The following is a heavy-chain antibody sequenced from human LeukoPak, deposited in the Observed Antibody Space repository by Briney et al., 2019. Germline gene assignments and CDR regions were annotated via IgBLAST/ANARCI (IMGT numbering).Heavy chain of an antibody. V-gene: IGHV3-30*02. J-gene: IGHJ6*03. Sequence: GGPLRLSCAASGFTFSSYGMHWVRQAPGKGLEWVAFIRYDGSNKYYADSVKGRFTISRDSSKNTLYLQMNSLRAEDTAVYYCAKDQARRQLGYYYYMDVWGKGTTVTVSS. CDR2: IRYDGSNK. CDR1: GFTFSSYG. CDR3: AKDQARRQLGYYYYMDV. D-gene: IGHD6-13*01.